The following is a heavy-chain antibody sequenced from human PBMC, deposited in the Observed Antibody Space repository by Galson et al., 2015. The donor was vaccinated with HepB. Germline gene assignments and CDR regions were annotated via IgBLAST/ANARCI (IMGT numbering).Heavy chain of an antibody. J-gene: IGHJ4*02. Sequence: SLRLSCAASGFTFSSYWMTWVRQTPGKGLECVANIKQDGSEKSYVDSVKGRFTISRDNAKNSLYLQMNSLRVKDTALYYCARGYPPDYWGQVTLVTVSA. D-gene: IGHD1-1*01. V-gene: IGHV3-7*01. CDR3: ARGYPPDY. CDR1: GFTFSSYW. CDR2: IKQDGSEK.